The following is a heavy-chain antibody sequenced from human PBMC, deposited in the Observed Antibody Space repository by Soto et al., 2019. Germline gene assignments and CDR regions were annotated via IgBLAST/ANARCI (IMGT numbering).Heavy chain of an antibody. Sequence: QVQLVQSGAEVKKPEASVKISCKASGYTFTNYYMHWVQQVPGQGLEWMGIINPSGDTSYAQKFQGRVTMTRYTSTSTVYMELSSLRSEDTAVYYCARVYCSGGGCYGINYWGQGTLVTVSS. CDR3: ARVYCSGGGCYGINY. V-gene: IGHV1-46*01. CDR1: GYTFTNYY. CDR2: INPSGDT. J-gene: IGHJ4*02. D-gene: IGHD2-15*01.